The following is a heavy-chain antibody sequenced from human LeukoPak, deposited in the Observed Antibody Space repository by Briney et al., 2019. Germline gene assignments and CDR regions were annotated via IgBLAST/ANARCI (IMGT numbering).Heavy chain of an antibody. V-gene: IGHV1-69*02. D-gene: IGHD5-18*01. Sequence: EASVKVSCKASGGTFSSYTISWVRQAPGQGLEWMGRIIPILGIANYAQKFQGRVTITADKSTSTAYMELSSLRSKDTAVYYCARGVLSRVKGYSYSYYFDYWGQGTLVTVSS. CDR1: GGTFSSYT. CDR2: IIPILGIA. J-gene: IGHJ4*02. CDR3: ARGVLSRVKGYSYSYYFDY.